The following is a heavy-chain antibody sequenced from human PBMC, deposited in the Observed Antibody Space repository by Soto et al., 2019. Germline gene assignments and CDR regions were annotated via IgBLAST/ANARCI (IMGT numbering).Heavy chain of an antibody. CDR1: GYKFGSAW. J-gene: IGHJ4*02. Sequence: ESLKISCKGVGYKFGSAWIGWVRQMPGKGLEWMGIIKPGTSDIRYSPSCRGHVTISADEAVSTAYLQWSSLKASDAAMYYCARQLSHICDSWGQGTLVTVSS. V-gene: IGHV5-51*01. D-gene: IGHD3-3*02. CDR2: IKPGTSDI. CDR3: ARQLSHICDS.